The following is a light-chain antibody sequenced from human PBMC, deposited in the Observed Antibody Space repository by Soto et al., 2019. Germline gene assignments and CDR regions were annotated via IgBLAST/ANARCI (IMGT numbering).Light chain of an antibody. CDR3: QQRGET. CDR1: QGISTY. V-gene: IGKV3-11*02. J-gene: IGKJ5*01. CDR2: DAS. Sequence: EIVLTQSPATLSLSPGERATLSCTASQGISTYIAWCQQKPGHPPRLLMFDASRRAAGIPPRFSGGGFGREFTLTISSLEPEDFAIYYCQQRGETFGPGTRLEIK.